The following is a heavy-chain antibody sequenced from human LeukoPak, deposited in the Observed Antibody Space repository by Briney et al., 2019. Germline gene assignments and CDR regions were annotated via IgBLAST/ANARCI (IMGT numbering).Heavy chain of an antibody. V-gene: IGHV1-2*06. CDR2: INPNSGDT. Sequence: SLTVSCKESEYTLTGYYMHCVRQPPGQGLDWIGRINPNSGDTYYAQKFQGRYTMTRDTSISTAYMELSRLRSDDTAVYYCARDLGYFEYWGRGTLVTVS. D-gene: IGHD3-10*01. CDR1: EYTLTGYY. J-gene: IGHJ4*02. CDR3: ARDLGYFEY.